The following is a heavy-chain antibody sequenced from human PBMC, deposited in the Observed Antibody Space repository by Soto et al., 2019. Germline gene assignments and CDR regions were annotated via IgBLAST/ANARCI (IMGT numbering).Heavy chain of an antibody. CDR1: GFTFTNFA. V-gene: IGHV3-23*01. D-gene: IGHD2-21*02. CDR3: ARADASTAPSIVDY. Sequence: EVQLLESGGGSVQPGGSLRLSCAASGFTFTNFAMSWVRQAPEKGLEWVTGISGSGRSTCYADSVKGRFTISRDNSKNTLYLQSTSLGAEDTAVYYCARADASTAPSIVDYWGEGARVTVAS. J-gene: IGHJ4*02. CDR2: ISGSGRST.